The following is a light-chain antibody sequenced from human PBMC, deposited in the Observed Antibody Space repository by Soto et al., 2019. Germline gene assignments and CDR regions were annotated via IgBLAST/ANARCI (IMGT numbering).Light chain of an antibody. V-gene: IGKV3-15*01. CDR2: GAS. CDR3: KQYNKWPPQYT. CDR1: QSINSD. Sequence: EIVMTQSPATLSVYPGERATLSCRASQSINSDLAWYQQKPGQAPRLLIYGASTRATDIPARISGSESGTDFTLTISRLQSEDFAVYYCKQYNKWPPQYTFGQGIMLEIK. J-gene: IGKJ2*01.